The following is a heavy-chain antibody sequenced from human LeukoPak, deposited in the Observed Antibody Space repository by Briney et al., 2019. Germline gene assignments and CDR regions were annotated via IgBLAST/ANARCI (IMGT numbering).Heavy chain of an antibody. CDR2: IDHSGST. CDR1: DESFSGYY. D-gene: IGHD1-26*01. Sequence: SETLSLTCAVYDESFSGYYCSWIRQPPRKGLEWIGEIDHSGSTNYNPSLQSRVTISVDTSKNQFSLKLSSVTAADTAVYYCASDLYSGSYSESYYYYGMDVWGQGTTVTVSS. J-gene: IGHJ6*02. V-gene: IGHV4-34*01. CDR3: ASDLYSGSYSESYYYYGMDV.